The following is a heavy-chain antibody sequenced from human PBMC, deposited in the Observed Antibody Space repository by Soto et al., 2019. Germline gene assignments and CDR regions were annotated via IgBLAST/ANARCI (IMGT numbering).Heavy chain of an antibody. CDR2: ISAYNGNT. D-gene: IGHD6-13*01. CDR3: AREAAAGTLDY. Sequence: QVQLVQSGAEVKKPGASVKVSCKASGYTFTSYGISWVRQAPGQGLEWMGWISAYNGNTNHAQNLQGRVTVTTDTSTSTAHMELRSLRSDDTAVYYCAREAAAGTLDYWSQGTLVTVSS. J-gene: IGHJ4*02. CDR1: GYTFTSYG. V-gene: IGHV1-18*01.